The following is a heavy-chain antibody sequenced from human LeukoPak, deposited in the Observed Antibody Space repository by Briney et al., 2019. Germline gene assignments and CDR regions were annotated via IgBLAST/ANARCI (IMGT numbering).Heavy chain of an antibody. CDR2: ISYDGSNK. CDR1: GFTFSSYG. D-gene: IGHD3-10*01. J-gene: IGHJ4*02. V-gene: IGHV3-30*18. CDR3: AKDPGYYGSGTYPTLFDY. Sequence: QPGGSLRLSCAASGFTFSSYGMHWVRRAPGKGLEWVAVISYDGSNKYYADSVKGRFTISRDNSKNTLYLQMNSLRAEDTAMYYCAKDPGYYGSGTYPTLFDYWGQGTLVTVSS.